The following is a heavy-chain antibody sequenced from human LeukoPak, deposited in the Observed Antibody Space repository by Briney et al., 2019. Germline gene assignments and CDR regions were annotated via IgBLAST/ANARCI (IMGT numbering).Heavy chain of an antibody. J-gene: IGHJ4*02. CDR2: IWPDGSKK. D-gene: IGHD6-25*01. V-gene: IGHV3-30*02. CDR3: AKISSSAESNFDY. CDR1: GFTFSTYA. Sequence: GGSLRLSCAASGFTFSTYAMHWVRQAPGKGLEWVAFIWPDGSKKYYADSVKGRFAISRENSKNTVYLQMNDLRPEDTALYFCAKISSSAESNFDYWGQGTLLIVSS.